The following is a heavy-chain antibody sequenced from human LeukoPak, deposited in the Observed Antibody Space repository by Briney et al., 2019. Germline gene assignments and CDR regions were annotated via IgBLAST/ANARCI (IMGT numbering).Heavy chain of an antibody. CDR1: GGTFSSYA. Sequence: SVKVSCKASGGTFSSYAISWVRQAPGQGLEWMGGIIPIFGTANYAQKFQGRVTITTDESTSTAYMELSSLRSEDTAVYYCARSPGYGGNRPFDYWGQGTLVTVSS. CDR2: IIPIFGTA. J-gene: IGHJ4*02. V-gene: IGHV1-69*05. D-gene: IGHD4-23*01. CDR3: ARSPGYGGNRPFDY.